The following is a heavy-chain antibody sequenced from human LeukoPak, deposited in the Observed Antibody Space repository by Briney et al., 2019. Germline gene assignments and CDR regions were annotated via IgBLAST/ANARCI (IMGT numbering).Heavy chain of an antibody. CDR3: ARGGQYSSSWYPPFDP. V-gene: IGHV3-74*01. CDR2: INSDGSST. J-gene: IGHJ5*02. CDR1: GFTFSSYW. D-gene: IGHD6-13*01. Sequence: GGSLRLSCAASGFTFSSYWMHWVRQAPGKGLEWVSRINSDGSSTSYADSVKGRFTISRDNAKNTLYLQMNSLRAEDTAVYYCARGGQYSSSWYPPFDPWGQGTLVTVSS.